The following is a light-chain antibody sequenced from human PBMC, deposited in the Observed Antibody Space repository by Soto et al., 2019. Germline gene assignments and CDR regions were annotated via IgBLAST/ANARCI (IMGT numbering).Light chain of an antibody. V-gene: IGLV2-8*01. CDR1: GSDVGGYNY. CDR2: EVN. J-gene: IGLJ1*01. CDR3: SSYAGSNNYV. Sequence: QSALTQPPSASGSPGQSVTISCTGTGSDVGGYNYVSWYQQHPDKAPKLMIYEVNKRPSGVPDRFSGSKSGNTASLTVSVLQAEDEADYYCSSYAGSNNYVFGPGTKLTVL.